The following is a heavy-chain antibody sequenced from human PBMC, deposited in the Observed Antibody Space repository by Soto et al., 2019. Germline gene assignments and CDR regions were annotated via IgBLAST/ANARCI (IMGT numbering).Heavy chain of an antibody. CDR3: AKTANGWFSAFDI. CDR1: GFTFSSYA. CDR2: ISGSGGTT. V-gene: IGHV3-23*01. J-gene: IGHJ3*02. Sequence: EVQLLESGGGLVQPGGSLRLSCAASGFTFSSYAMSWVRQAPGKGLEWVSAISGSGGTTYYEDSVKGRFPFSRDNSKNTLYLQMNSLRAEDTAVYYCAKTANGWFSAFDIWGQGTMVTVSS. D-gene: IGHD6-19*01.